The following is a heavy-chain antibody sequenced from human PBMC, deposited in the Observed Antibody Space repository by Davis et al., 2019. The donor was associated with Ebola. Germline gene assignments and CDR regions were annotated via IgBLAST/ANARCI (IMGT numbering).Heavy chain of an antibody. V-gene: IGHV5-51*01. D-gene: IGHD3-10*01. J-gene: IGHJ4*02. CDR2: IYPGDSET. CDR3: ARLRSITRLTSFYY. CDR1: GNSFSSHW. Sequence: GESLKISCQDSGNSFSSHWIGWVRQMPGKGLECMGIIYPGDSETRYSPSFQGQVTISADKSITTAYLQWSSLKASDTAMYYCARLRSITRLTSFYYWGQGTLVTVSS.